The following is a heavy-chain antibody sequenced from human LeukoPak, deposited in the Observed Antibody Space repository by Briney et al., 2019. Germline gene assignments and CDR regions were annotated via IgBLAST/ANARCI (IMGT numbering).Heavy chain of an antibody. CDR2: IGSRDDAM. D-gene: IGHD1-1*01. J-gene: IGHJ4*02. CDR3: ARVGMESFYYFDY. V-gene: IGHV3-48*04. CDR1: GFTSSSYT. Sequence: GGSLRLSCAATGFTSSSYTMNWVRQAPGKGLEWVSHIGSRDDAMYYADSVKGRFTISRDNAKNSLYLQMNSLRAEDTAVYYCARVGMESFYYFDYWGQGTLVTVSS.